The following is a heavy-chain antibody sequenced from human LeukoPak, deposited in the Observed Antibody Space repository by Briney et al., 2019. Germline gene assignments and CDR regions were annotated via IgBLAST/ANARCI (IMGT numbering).Heavy chain of an antibody. J-gene: IGHJ4*02. CDR3: ARDLLYSSPGFDY. CDR1: GGSISSGDFC. CDR2: IYYSGST. Sequence: SETLSLTCTVSGGSISSGDFCWSWIRQPPGKGLEWIGYIYYSGSTYYNPSLKSRVTISVDTSKNQFSLKLSSVSAADTAVYYCARDLLYSSPGFDYWGQGTLVTVSS. D-gene: IGHD6-13*01. V-gene: IGHV4-30-4*08.